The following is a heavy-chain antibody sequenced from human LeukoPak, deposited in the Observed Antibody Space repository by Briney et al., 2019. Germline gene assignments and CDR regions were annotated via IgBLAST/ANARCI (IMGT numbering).Heavy chain of an antibody. J-gene: IGHJ6*02. V-gene: IGHV4-34*01. CDR3: ARGAAGNYYYYGMDV. Sequence: SETLSLTCAVYGGSFSGYYWSWIRQPPGKGLEWIGEINHSGSTNCNPSLKSRVTISVHTSKNQFSLKLSSVTAADTAVYYCARGAAGNYYYYGMDVWGQGTTVTVSS. CDR1: GGSFSGYY. D-gene: IGHD6-13*01. CDR2: INHSGST.